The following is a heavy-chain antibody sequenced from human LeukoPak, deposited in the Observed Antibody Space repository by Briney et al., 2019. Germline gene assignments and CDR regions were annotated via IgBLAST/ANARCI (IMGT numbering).Heavy chain of an antibody. Sequence: GRSLRLSCAASGFTFSSYAMHWVRQAPGKGLNWVAFIRYDGNNKYYADSVKGRFTISRDNSKNMLYLEMNSLSTEDTAVYYCAKVRYCSGVNCYPDDNWGQGTLVTVSS. J-gene: IGHJ4*02. CDR2: IRYDGNNK. D-gene: IGHD2-15*01. V-gene: IGHV3-30*01. CDR3: AKVRYCSGVNCYPDDN. CDR1: GFTFSSYA.